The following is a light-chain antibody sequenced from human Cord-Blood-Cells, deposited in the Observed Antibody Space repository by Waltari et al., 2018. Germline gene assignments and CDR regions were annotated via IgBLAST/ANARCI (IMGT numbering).Light chain of an antibody. CDR2: DVS. V-gene: IGLV2-14*01. J-gene: IGLJ2*01. CDR1: SRDVGGYNY. CDR3: SSYTSSSLVV. Sequence: QSALTQPASVSGSPGQSITISCTGTSRDVGGYNYVPWYQQHPGKAPKLMIYDVSNRPSGVSNRFSGSKSGNTASLTISGLQAEDEADYYCSSYTSSSLVVFGGGTKLTVL.